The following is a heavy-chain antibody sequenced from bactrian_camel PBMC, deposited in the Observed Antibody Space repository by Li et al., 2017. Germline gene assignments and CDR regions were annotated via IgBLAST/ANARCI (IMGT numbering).Heavy chain of an antibody. CDR1: GFRFGGFD. Sequence: VQLVESGGDLVQPGGSLTLSCATSGFRFGGFDMSWVRQAPGKELEWVSDINSGGGSTYYADSVKGRFTISRDNAKNTLYLQLNSLRSEDTATYYCVPVVSNYWGQGTQVTVS. D-gene: IGHD2*01. V-gene: IGHV3S40*01. CDR2: INSGGGST. CDR3: VPVVSNY. J-gene: IGHJ4*01.